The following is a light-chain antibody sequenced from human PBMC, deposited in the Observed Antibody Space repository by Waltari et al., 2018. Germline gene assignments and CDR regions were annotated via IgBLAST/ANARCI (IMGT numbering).Light chain of an antibody. CDR3: ESYDGSLSGSVI. CDR1: GSNIGAGHD. Sequence: QSVLTQPPSVSGAPGQRVTISCTGSGSNIGAGHDLHLYQQLPGTAPKLLIYGNNNRPSGVPARFSGSNSGTSASLAITGLQAEDEGDYFCESYDGSLSGSVIFGGGTKLTVL. CDR2: GNN. J-gene: IGLJ2*01. V-gene: IGLV1-40*01.